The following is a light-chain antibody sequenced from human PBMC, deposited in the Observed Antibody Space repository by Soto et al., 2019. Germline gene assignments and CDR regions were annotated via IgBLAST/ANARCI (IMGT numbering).Light chain of an antibody. V-gene: IGLV2-8*01. Sequence: QSVLTQPPSASATPGQRITISCFGSSSNIGSNYVSWYQHHPGKAPKLIIYEVTKRPSGVPDRFSGSKSGNTASLTVSGLQADDEADHYCNSYVGSNNYVFGTGTKVTVL. CDR1: SSNIGSNY. CDR3: NSYVGSNNYV. J-gene: IGLJ1*01. CDR2: EVT.